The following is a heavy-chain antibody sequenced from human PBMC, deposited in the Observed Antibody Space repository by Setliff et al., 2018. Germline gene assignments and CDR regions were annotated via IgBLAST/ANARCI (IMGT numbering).Heavy chain of an antibody. D-gene: IGHD2-15*01. CDR1: GGSISSSNYY. CDR2: IYYGGSA. V-gene: IGHV4-39*07. CDR3: ARILGYCSGGSCYVPY. Sequence: SETLSLTCTVSGGSISSSNYYWGWIRQPPGKGLEWIGNIYYGGSAYYNPSLKSRVTISVDTSKNQFSMKLSSVTAADTAMYYCARILGYCSGGSCYVPYWGQGTLVTVSS. J-gene: IGHJ4*02.